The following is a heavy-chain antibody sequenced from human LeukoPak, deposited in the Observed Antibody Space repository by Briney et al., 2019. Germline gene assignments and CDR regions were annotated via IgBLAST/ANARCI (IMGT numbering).Heavy chain of an antibody. CDR3: ARDPPYCSSTSCYEARSSLTFDY. J-gene: IGHJ4*02. V-gene: IGHV3-21*01. D-gene: IGHD2-2*01. CDR1: GFTFSSYS. CDR2: ISSSSSSYI. Sequence: PGGSLRLSCAASGFTFSSYSMNWVRQAPGKGLEWVSSISSSSSSYIYYADSVKGRFTISRDNAKNSLYLQMNSLRAEDTAVYYCARDPPYCSSTSCYEARSSLTFDYWGQGTLVTVSS.